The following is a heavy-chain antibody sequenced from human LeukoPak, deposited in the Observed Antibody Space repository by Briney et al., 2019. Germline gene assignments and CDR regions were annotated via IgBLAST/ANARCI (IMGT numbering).Heavy chain of an antibody. CDR3: ARDWGKGDY. CDR1: GXTFSSYG. CDR2: IWYDGSNK. V-gene: IGHV3-33*01. J-gene: IGHJ4*02. D-gene: IGHD3-16*01. Sequence: GGSLRPSCAASGXTFSSYGMHWVRQAPGKGLEWVSLIWYDGSNKYYADSVKGRFTISRDNSKNTLYLQMNSLRAEDTAVYYCARDWGKGDYWGQGTLVTVSS.